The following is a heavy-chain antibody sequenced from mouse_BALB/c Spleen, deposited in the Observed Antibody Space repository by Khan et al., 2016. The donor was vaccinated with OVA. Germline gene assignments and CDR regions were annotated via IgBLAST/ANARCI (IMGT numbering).Heavy chain of an antibody. V-gene: IGHV1-4*01. CDR1: GYTFTTYT. D-gene: IGHD2-14*01. CDR3: AREGADYRYDGWFSY. Sequence: VQLQESGAELARPGASVKMSCKASGYTFTTYTMHWVKQRPGQDLEWIGYINPSNGYTNYNQKFKDKSTLTADKSSSTAYMQLSSLTSGYSAVYYCAREGADYRYDGWFSYWGQGTLVTVSA. CDR2: INPSNGYT. J-gene: IGHJ3*01.